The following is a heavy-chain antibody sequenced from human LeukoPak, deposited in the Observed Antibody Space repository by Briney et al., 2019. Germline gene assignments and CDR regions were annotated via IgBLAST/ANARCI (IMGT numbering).Heavy chain of an antibody. D-gene: IGHD6-19*01. CDR3: ARDRAVAGLFDN. CDR2: IKEDGGEQ. V-gene: IGHV3-7*01. CDR1: GFTFSSYG. Sequence: PGGSLRLSCAASGFTFSSYGMHWVRQAPGKGLEWVANIKEDGGEQNYVDSVEGRFTISRDNTKNSVSLQMNSLRAEDTAVYYCARDRAVAGLFDNWGQGTLVTVSS. J-gene: IGHJ4*02.